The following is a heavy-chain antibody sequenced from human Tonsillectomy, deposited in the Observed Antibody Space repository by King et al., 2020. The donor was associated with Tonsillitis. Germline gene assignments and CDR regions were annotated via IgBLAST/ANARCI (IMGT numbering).Heavy chain of an antibody. D-gene: IGHD3-22*01. J-gene: IGHJ3*02. CDR3: ARLIREMIVVVIADAFDI. CDR1: GFTFRGYA. V-gene: IGHV3-30*04. Sequence: VQLVEPGGGVVQPGRSLRLSCAASGFTFRGYAMHWVRQAPGKGREWMAVISFEGSNKYYAASVKGRFTISRDKSKNTLYLQMNSLRAEDTAVYYCARLIREMIVVVIADAFDIWGPGAMVTVSS. CDR2: ISFEGSNK.